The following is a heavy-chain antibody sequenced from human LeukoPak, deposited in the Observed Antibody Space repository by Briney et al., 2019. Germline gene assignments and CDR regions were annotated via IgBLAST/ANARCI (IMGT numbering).Heavy chain of an antibody. CDR2: ISSSSSYI. D-gene: IGHD2-21*02. CDR3: AKDMSGGDCPDY. J-gene: IGHJ4*02. Sequence: GGSLRLSCAASGFTFISYSMNWVRQAPGKGLEWVSSISSSSSYIYYADSVKGRFTISRDNAKNSLYLQMNSLRAEDTAVYYCAKDMSGGDCPDYWGQGTLVTVSS. CDR1: GFTFISYS. V-gene: IGHV3-21*01.